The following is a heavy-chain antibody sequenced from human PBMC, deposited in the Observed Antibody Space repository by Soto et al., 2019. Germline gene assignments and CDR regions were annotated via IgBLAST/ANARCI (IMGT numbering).Heavy chain of an antibody. CDR2: IYPGDSDT. V-gene: IGHV5-51*01. Sequence: GESLKISCKGSGYSFTSYWIGWVRQMPGKGLEWMGIIYPGDSDTRYSPPFQGHVTISADKSINPAYLQWSSLKASDTAMYYCARPFQGGYSSGPGGYWGQGTLVSVSS. D-gene: IGHD6-19*01. J-gene: IGHJ4*02. CDR1: GYSFTSYW. CDR3: ARPFQGGYSSGPGGY.